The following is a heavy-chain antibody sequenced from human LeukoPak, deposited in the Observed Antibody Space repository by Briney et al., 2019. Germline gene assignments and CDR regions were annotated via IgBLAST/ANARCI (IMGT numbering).Heavy chain of an antibody. CDR1: GFTFSSYS. CDR3: ARDQYCGGDCQHEAFDI. Sequence: PGGSLRLSCAASGFTFSSYSMNWVRQAPGKGLEWVSYISGTTSTIYYADSVKGRFTISRDNAKNSLYLQMNSLRDEDTAVYYCARDQYCGGDCQHEAFDIWGQGTMVTVSS. V-gene: IGHV3-48*02. J-gene: IGHJ3*02. D-gene: IGHD2-21*02. CDR2: ISGTTSTI.